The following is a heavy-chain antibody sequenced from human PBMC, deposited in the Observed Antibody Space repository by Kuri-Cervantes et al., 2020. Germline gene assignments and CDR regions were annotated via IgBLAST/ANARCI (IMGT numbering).Heavy chain of an antibody. J-gene: IGHJ6*02. CDR3: ARGLYSSSWSTPYYYYGMDV. D-gene: IGHD6-13*01. CDR2: IIPIFGTA. Sequence: SVKVSCKASGYTFTSYYMHWVRQAPGQGLEWMGGIIPIFGTANYAQKFQGRVTITADESTSTAYMELSSLRSEDTAVYYCARGLYSSSWSTPYYYYGMDVWGQGTTVTVSS. V-gene: IGHV1-69*13. CDR1: GYTFTSYY.